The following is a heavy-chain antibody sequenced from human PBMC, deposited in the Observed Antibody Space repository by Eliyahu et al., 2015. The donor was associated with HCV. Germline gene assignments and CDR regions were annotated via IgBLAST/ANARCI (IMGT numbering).Heavy chain of an antibody. D-gene: IGHD2-15*01. CDR2: ISVYNGNT. J-gene: IGHJ4*02. Sequence: QVQLVQSGAEVEKPGTSVKVSCKASGYTFTTYVISWVRQAPGQGLEWMGWISVYNGNTNYAQKFQGRVTMTTDTXTSTAYMELRSLRSDDTAVYYCARRGHCSGGSCTGYFDYWGQGTLVTVSS. CDR3: ARRGHCSGGSCTGYFDY. V-gene: IGHV1-18*01. CDR1: GYTFTTYV.